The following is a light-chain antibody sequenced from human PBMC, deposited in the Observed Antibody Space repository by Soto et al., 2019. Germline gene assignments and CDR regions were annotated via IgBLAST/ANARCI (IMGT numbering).Light chain of an antibody. CDR3: QQYGSSPRT. CDR2: GAS. CDR1: QSVSSSY. V-gene: IGKV3-20*01. Sequence: EIVLTQSPGTLSLPPGERATLSCRASQSVSSSYLAWYQQKPGQAPRLLIYGASSRATGIPDRFSGSGSGTDFTLTISRMEPEDFAVYYCQQYGSSPRTFGQWPKGDIK. J-gene: IGKJ1*01.